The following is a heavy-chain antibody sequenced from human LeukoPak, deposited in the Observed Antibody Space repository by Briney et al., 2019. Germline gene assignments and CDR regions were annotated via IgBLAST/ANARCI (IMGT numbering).Heavy chain of an antibody. CDR1: GGSISSYY. J-gene: IGHJ5*02. Sequence: SETLSLTRTVSGGSISSYYWSWIRQPPGKGLEWIGYIYYSGSTNYNPSLKSRVTISVDTSKNQFSLKLSSVTAADTAVYYCARANYDSSGYYWFDPWGQGTLVTVSS. D-gene: IGHD3-22*01. CDR3: ARANYDSSGYYWFDP. CDR2: IYYSGST. V-gene: IGHV4-59*01.